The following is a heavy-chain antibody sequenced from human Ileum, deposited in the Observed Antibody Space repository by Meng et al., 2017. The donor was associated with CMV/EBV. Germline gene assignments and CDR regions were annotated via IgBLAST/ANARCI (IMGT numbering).Heavy chain of an antibody. Sequence: SETLSLTCAVYGWSPGRNYWTWIRQPPGKGLEWTGVINHRGSTNYKSSLKSRVTISVDTSKNQVSLKLSSVTAADTAVYYRARRDQLLIPDAFDIWGQGTMVTVSS. CDR3: ARRDQLLIPDAFDI. J-gene: IGHJ3*02. CDR2: INHRGST. V-gene: IGHV4-34*01. CDR1: GWSPGRNY. D-gene: IGHD2-2*01.